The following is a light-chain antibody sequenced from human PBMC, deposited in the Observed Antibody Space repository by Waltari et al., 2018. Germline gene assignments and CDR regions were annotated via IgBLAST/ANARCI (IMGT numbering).Light chain of an antibody. CDR3: MQTIQTPYT. CDR1: QSLLHSDGYKY. J-gene: IGKJ2*01. Sequence: MVMTQSPLSPPVTPGVPTPTPCSSSQSLLHSDGYKYLDWYLQKPGQSPQLLIHLGSNRASGVPDRFSGSGSGTDFTLKISRVEAEDVGVYYCMQTIQTPYTFGQGTKLEIK. V-gene: IGKV2-28*01. CDR2: LGS.